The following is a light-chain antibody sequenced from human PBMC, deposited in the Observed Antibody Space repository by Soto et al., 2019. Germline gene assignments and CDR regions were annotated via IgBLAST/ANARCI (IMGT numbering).Light chain of an antibody. CDR1: PAIASF. CDR2: AAS. J-gene: IGKJ1*01. V-gene: IGKV1-9*01. CDR3: LLDFGYFWA. Sequence: IQLTQSPSSLSASVGDRVTITCRASPAIASFLAWYQQKPGKVPKLLIYAASTLQSGVPSRFRGSGSGRDFTLTISSLQPEDFATYYCLLDFGYFWAFGQGTKVEI.